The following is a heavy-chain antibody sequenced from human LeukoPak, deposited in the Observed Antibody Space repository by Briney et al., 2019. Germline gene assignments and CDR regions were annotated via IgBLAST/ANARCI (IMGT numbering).Heavy chain of an antibody. D-gene: IGHD4-23*01. J-gene: IGHJ4*02. CDR3: ARDAGGNPFDY. Sequence: GGSLRLSCAASGFTFSNYGMHWVRQAPGKGLEWVAVIWYDGSNKYYADSVKGRFTISRDNSKNTLYLQMNSLRAEDTAVYYCARDAGGNPFDYWGQGTLVTVSS. CDR2: IWYDGSNK. CDR1: GFTFSNYG. V-gene: IGHV3-33*08.